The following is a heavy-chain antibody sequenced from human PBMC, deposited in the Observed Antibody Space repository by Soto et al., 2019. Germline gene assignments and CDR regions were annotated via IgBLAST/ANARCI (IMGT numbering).Heavy chain of an antibody. J-gene: IGHJ4*02. Sequence: SVKVSFKGSGYTLTELSMHWVRQAPVKGLEWMGGFDPEDGETIYAQKFQGRVTMTEDTSTDTAYMELSSLRSEDTAVYYCETGAFTSYYDFWSGYYLNYWGQGTLVTVYS. D-gene: IGHD3-3*01. CDR2: FDPEDGET. CDR3: ETGAFTSYYDFWSGYYLNY. CDR1: GYTLTELS. V-gene: IGHV1-24*01.